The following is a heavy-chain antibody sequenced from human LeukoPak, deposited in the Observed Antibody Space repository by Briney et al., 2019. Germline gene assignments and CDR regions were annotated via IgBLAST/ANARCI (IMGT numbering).Heavy chain of an antibody. V-gene: IGHV3-11*01. CDR2: ISSSGSTI. CDR1: GFTFSDYY. D-gene: IGHD6-13*01. Sequence: GGSLRLSCAASGFTFSDYYMSWIRQAPGKGLEWVSYISSSGSTIYYADSVKGRFTISRDNSKNTLYLQMNSLRAEDTAVYYCAKDSRYSSSWSWGQGTLVTVSS. J-gene: IGHJ5*02. CDR3: AKDSRYSSSWS.